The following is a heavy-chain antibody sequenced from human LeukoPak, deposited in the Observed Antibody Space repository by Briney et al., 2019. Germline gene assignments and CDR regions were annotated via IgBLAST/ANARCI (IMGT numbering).Heavy chain of an antibody. CDR2: ISGSGGST. CDR3: ASYDPGSYYKGFDY. D-gene: IGHD3-10*01. CDR1: GFTFSSYA. V-gene: IGHV3-23*01. J-gene: IGHJ4*02. Sequence: GGSLRLSCAASGFTFSSYAMTWVRQPPGKGLEWVSAISGSGGSTYYADSVKGRFTISRDNSKNTLYLQMNSLRAEDTAVYYCASYDPGSYYKGFDYWGQGTLVTVSS.